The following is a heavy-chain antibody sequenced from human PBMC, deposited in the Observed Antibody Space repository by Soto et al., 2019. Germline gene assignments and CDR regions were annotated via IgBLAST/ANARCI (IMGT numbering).Heavy chain of an antibody. CDR1: GYTFTSYD. V-gene: IGHV1-8*01. CDR2: MKPNSGHT. Sequence: QVQLVQSGAEVKKPGASVKVSCKASGYTFTSYDINWVRQATGQGLAWMGWMKPNSGHTGYAQKFQGRVPMTRNTARSTAYMERSSLRSEDTAVYYCARAKVGAVDYWGQGTLVTVSS. J-gene: IGHJ4*02. CDR3: ARAKVGAVDY. D-gene: IGHD1-26*01.